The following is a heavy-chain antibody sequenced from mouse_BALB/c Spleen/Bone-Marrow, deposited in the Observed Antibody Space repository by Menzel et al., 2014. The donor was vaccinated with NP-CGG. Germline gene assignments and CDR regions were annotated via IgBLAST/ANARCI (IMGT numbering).Heavy chain of an antibody. CDR1: GHTFTDYN. Sequence: EVQLQQSGPELVKPGASVKISCKASGHTFTDYNMHWAKQSHGKSLEWIGYIYPYNGGTGYNQKFKSKATLTVDNSSSTAYMELRSLTSEDSAVYYCARLGRDYWGQGTSLTVSS. CDR2: IYPYNGGT. CDR3: ARLGRDY. V-gene: IGHV1S29*02. J-gene: IGHJ2*02. D-gene: IGHD3-3*01.